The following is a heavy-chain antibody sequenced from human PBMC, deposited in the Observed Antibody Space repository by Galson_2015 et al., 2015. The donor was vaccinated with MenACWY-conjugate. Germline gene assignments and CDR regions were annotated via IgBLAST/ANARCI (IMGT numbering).Heavy chain of an antibody. CDR3: ARALHEYSSSSLPGHYYYYYVMYV. J-gene: IGHJ6*02. D-gene: IGHD6-6*01. CDR2: INAGSGNT. V-gene: IGHV1-3*01. CDR1: GYTFTDYA. Sequence: SVKVSCKASGYTFTDYAMHWVRQAPGQRLEWMGWINAGSGNTRYSDNFQGRVTITRDTSASTAYMELSSLRSEDTAVYYCARALHEYSSSSLPGHYYYYYVMYVWGQGTTVTVSS.